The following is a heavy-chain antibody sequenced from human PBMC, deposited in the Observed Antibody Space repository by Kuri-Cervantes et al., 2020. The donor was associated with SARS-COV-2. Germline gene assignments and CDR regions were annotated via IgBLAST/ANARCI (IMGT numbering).Heavy chain of an antibody. CDR1: GGSISSHY. V-gene: IGHV4-59*11. D-gene: IGHD4-23*01. CDR2: IYYSGST. Sequence: ESLKISCTVSGGSISSHYWSWIRQPPGEGLEWIGYIYYSGSTNYNPSLKSRVTISVDTSKNQFSLKLSSVTAADTAVYYCARDLGGSNYGGGDYWGQGTLVTVSS. CDR3: ARDLGGSNYGGGDY. J-gene: IGHJ4*02.